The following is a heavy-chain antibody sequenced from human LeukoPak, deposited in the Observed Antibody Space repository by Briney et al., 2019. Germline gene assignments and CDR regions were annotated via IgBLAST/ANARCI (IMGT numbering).Heavy chain of an antibody. CDR2: IYYSGST. CDR3: ATNLDDYGDYLYYFDY. CDR1: GGSISSSSYY. V-gene: IGHV4-39*01. D-gene: IGHD4-17*01. Sequence: SETLSLTCTVSGGSISSSSYYWGWIRQPPGKGLEWIGSIYYSGSTYYNLSLKSRVTISVDTSKNQFSLKLSSVTAADTAVYYCATNLDDYGDYLYYFDYWGQGTLVTVSS. J-gene: IGHJ4*02.